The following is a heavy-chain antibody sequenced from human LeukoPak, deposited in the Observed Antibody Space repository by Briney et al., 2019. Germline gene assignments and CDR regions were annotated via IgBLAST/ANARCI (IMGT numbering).Heavy chain of an antibody. D-gene: IGHD3-22*01. Sequence: PGGSLRLSCAASGFTFSSYWMSWVRQAPGKGLEWVANIKQDGSEKYYVDSVKGRFTISRDNAKNSLCLQMNSLRAEDTAVYYCARVQAGDSSGYYFFYFDYWGQGTLVTVSS. V-gene: IGHV3-7*01. J-gene: IGHJ4*02. CDR1: GFTFSSYW. CDR2: IKQDGSEK. CDR3: ARVQAGDSSGYYFFYFDY.